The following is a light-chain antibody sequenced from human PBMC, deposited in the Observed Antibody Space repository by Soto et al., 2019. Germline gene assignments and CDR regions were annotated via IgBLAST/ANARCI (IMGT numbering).Light chain of an antibody. CDR3: QHSHSTHRIT. Sequence: DIQMTQSPSSLSAVVGDRVTITCRTSQSIRSYLNWYQQKSXKAPKLLXSAASNLQSGVPYRFSGSGSGTDFTLTISSLQPEDVAAYYCQHSHSTHRITFGQGTRLEIK. J-gene: IGKJ5*01. CDR2: AAS. CDR1: QSIRSY. V-gene: IGKV1-39*01.